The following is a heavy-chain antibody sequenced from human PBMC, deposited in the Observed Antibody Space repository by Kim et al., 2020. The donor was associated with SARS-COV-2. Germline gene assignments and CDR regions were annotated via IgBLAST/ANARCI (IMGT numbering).Heavy chain of an antibody. CDR1: GGSISSYY. CDR3: ARGYYDILTGYLPFDY. D-gene: IGHD3-9*01. J-gene: IGHJ4*02. Sequence: SETLSLTCTVSGGSISSYYWSWIRQPPGKGLEWIGYIYYSGSTNYNPSLKSRVTISVDTSKNQFSLKLSSVTAADTAVYYCARGYYDILTGYLPFDYWGQGTLVTVSS. V-gene: IGHV4-59*01. CDR2: IYYSGST.